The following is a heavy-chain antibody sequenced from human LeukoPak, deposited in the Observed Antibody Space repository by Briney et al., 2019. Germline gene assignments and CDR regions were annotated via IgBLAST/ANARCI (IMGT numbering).Heavy chain of an antibody. J-gene: IGHJ4*02. D-gene: IGHD5-18*01. CDR2: ISASGAST. Sequence: GGSLRLSCAASGFTFSSYAMSWVRQAPGKGLEWVSAISASGASTYYADSVKGRFTISRDNSKNTLYLQMNSLSAEDTAVYYCARGVGVGYSYGLAYFDYWGQGTLVTVSS. V-gene: IGHV3-23*01. CDR3: ARGVGVGYSYGLAYFDY. CDR1: GFTFSSYA.